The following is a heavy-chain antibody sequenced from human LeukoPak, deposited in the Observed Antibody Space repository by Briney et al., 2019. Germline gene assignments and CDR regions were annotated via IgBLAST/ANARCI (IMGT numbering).Heavy chain of an antibody. CDR1: GFTFSSYA. V-gene: IGHV3-23*01. J-gene: IGHJ6*02. CDR2: ISGSGGST. Sequence: TGGSLRLSCAASGFTFSSYAMSWVRQAPGKGLEWVSAISGSGGSTYYADSVKGRFTISRDNSKNTLYLQMNSLRAEDTAVYYCAKGQHYYYYGMDVWGQGTTVTVSS. CDR3: AKGQHYYYYGMDV.